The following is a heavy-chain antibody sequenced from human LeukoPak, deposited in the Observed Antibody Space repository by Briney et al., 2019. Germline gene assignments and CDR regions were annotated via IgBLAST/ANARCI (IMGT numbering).Heavy chain of an antibody. CDR1: GFTFTDYF. Sequence: GGSLRLSCAASGFTFTDYFLGWIRQAPGKGLDWVSHISRQDDTIEYADSVKGRFTISRDNDKNSLYLQMNLLRVEDTAVYFCARVRRGGDSRYFHYWGQRALVPLSS. CDR2: ISRQDDTI. D-gene: IGHD2-21*02. V-gene: IGHV3-11*01. CDR3: ARVRRGGDSRYFHY. J-gene: IGHJ4*02.